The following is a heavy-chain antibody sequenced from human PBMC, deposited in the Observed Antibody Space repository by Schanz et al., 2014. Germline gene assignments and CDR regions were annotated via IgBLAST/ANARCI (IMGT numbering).Heavy chain of an antibody. V-gene: IGHV1-18*01. Sequence: QVRLVQSGAEVKKPGASVKVSCKASGYTFTSYGISWVRQAPGQGLEWMGWISPYNGNTNYAQKLQGRLTMTTDTSTSTAYMELRSLRSDDTAVYYCARGPSQGYSYGHNIGAYYYGMDVWGQGTTVTVSS. CDR2: ISPYNGNT. D-gene: IGHD5-18*01. CDR3: ARGPSQGYSYGHNIGAYYYGMDV. CDR1: GYTFTSYG. J-gene: IGHJ6*02.